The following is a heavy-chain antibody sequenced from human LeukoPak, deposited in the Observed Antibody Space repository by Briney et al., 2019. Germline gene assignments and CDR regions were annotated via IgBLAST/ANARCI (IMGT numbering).Heavy chain of an antibody. V-gene: IGHV3-48*04. D-gene: IGHD3-3*01. CDR2: ISSSSSTI. CDR3: ASPITIFGVAPGH. Sequence: SGGSLRLSCAASGFTFSSYSMNWVRQAPGKGLEWVSYISSSSSTIYYADSVKGRFTISRDNAKNSLYLQMNSLRAEDTAVYYCASPITIFGVAPGHWGQGTLVTVSS. J-gene: IGHJ4*02. CDR1: GFTFSSYS.